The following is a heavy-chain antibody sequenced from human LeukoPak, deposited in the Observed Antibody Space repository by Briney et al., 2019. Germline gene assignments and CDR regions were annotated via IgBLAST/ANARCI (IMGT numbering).Heavy chain of an antibody. D-gene: IGHD3-22*01. J-gene: IGHJ3*02. CDR3: ARISLDSSGYYHAFDI. CDR1: GFTFSDHY. Sequence: PGGSLRLSCAASGFTFSDHYMDWVRQAPGKGLEWFGRTRNKANSYTTEYAASVKGRFTISRDDSKNSLYLQMNSLKTEDTAVYYCARISLDSSGYYHAFDIWGQGTMVTVSS. CDR2: TRNKANSYTT. V-gene: IGHV3-72*01.